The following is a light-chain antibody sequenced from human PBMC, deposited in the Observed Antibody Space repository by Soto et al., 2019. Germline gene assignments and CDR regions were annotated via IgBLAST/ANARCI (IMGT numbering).Light chain of an antibody. Sequence: QSALTRPASVSGAAGQAITISCTGTSSDVGGYNYVSWYQHHPGKAPKLLIYDVSNRPSGISNRFSGSKSDNTASLTISGLQPEDEADYYCSSYTTSNTRQIVFGTGTKVTVL. V-gene: IGLV2-14*03. CDR2: DVS. J-gene: IGLJ1*01. CDR1: SSDVGGYNY. CDR3: SSYTTSNTRQIV.